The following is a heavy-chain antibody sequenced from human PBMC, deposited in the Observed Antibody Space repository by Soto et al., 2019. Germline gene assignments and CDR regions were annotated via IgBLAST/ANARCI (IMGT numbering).Heavy chain of an antibody. CDR1: GFTFSSYG. V-gene: IGHV3-33*01. D-gene: IGHD3-10*01. CDR2: IWYDGSNK. Sequence: QVQLVESGGGVVQPGRSLRLSCAASGFTFSSYGMHWVRQAPGKGLEWVAVIWYDGSNKYYADSVKGRFTISRDNSKNTLYLQMNSLRAEDTAVYYCARAPLSYYGSGSYLGLDYWGQGTLVTVSS. J-gene: IGHJ4*02. CDR3: ARAPLSYYGSGSYLGLDY.